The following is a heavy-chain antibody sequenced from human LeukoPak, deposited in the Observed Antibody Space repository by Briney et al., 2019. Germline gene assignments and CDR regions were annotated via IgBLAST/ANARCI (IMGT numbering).Heavy chain of an antibody. V-gene: IGHV3-15*01. CDR3: TTFDYAAFLI. D-gene: IGHD4/OR15-4a*01. Sequence: GGSLRLSCAVSGFTSSNAWMSWVRQAPGKGLVWVGRIKSKTDGGTRDYAAPVKGRFTISRDDSKNTLYLQMNSLKTEDTAVYYCTTFDYAAFLIWGQGTMVTVSS. CDR2: IKSKTDGGTR. CDR1: GFTSSNAW. J-gene: IGHJ3*02.